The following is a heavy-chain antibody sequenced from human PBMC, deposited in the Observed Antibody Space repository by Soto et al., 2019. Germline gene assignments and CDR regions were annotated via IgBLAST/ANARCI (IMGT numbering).Heavy chain of an antibody. Sequence: TLSPTGTVSGGSIRSADYYWSWIRQPPGKGLEWIGYIYYSGSTYYNPSLKSRVTISVDTSKNQFSLKLSSVTAADTAVYYCARGDIVVVPAGGYWFHPWGQGALVTVSS. CDR2: IYYSGST. CDR1: GGSIRSADYY. D-gene: IGHD2-2*01. J-gene: IGHJ5*02. CDR3: ARGDIVVVPAGGYWFHP. V-gene: IGHV4-30-4*01.